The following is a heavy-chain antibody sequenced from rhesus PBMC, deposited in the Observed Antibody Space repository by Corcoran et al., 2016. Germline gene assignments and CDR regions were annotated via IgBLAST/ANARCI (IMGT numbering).Heavy chain of an antibody. CDR3: ARDTPSLGSSPDY. CDR2: ISGSSGST. V-gene: IGHV4-165*01. D-gene: IGHD7-45*01. J-gene: IGHJ4*01. CDR1: GGSFSGYY. Sequence: QVQLQESGPGLVTPSETLSLTCAVSGGSFSGYYWGWIRQPPGKGLEWIGYISGSSGSTDYNPSLKSRVTISTDTSKNQFSLKLSSVTAADTAVYYCARDTPSLGSSPDYWGQGVLVTVSS.